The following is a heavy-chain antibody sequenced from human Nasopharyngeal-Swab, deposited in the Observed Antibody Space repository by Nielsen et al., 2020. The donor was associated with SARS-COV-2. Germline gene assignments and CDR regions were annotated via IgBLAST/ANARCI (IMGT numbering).Heavy chain of an antibody. V-gene: IGHV3-9*01. CDR1: GFTFDDYA. J-gene: IGHJ5*02. Sequence: SLKISCAASGFTFDDYAMHWVRQAPGKGLEWVSGISWNSGSIGYADSVKGRFTISRENAKNSLYLQMNSLRAEDTALYYCAKDWAVTYNWFDPWGQGTLVTVSS. CDR2: ISWNSGSI. CDR3: AKDWAVTYNWFDP. D-gene: IGHD4-11*01.